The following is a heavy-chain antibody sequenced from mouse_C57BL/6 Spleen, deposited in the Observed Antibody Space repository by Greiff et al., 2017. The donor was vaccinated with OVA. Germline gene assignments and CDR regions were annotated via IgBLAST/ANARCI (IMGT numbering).Heavy chain of an antibody. J-gene: IGHJ4*01. CDR3: TRIYYDYYYAMDY. V-gene: IGHV1-5*01. CDR2: IYPGNSDT. CDR1: GYTFTSYW. Sequence: EVQLQQSGPVLARPGASVKMSCKTSGYTFTSYWMHWVKQRPGQGLEWIGAIYPGNSDTSYNQKFKGKAKLTAVTSASTAYMELSSLTNEDSAVYYCTRIYYDYYYAMDYWGQGTSVTVSS. D-gene: IGHD2-4*01.